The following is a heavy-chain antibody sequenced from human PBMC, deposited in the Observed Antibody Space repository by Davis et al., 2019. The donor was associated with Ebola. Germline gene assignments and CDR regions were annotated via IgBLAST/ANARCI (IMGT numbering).Heavy chain of an antibody. D-gene: IGHD6-19*01. CDR3: ARDPLGVAGPFFDY. Sequence: SETLSLTCTVSGGSISSYYWSWIRQPPGKGLEWIGYIYYSGSTNYNPSLKSRVTISVDTSKNQFSLKLSSVTAADTAVYYCARDPLGVAGPFFDYWGQGTLVTVSS. J-gene: IGHJ4*02. CDR2: IYYSGST. V-gene: IGHV4-59*01. CDR1: GGSISSYY.